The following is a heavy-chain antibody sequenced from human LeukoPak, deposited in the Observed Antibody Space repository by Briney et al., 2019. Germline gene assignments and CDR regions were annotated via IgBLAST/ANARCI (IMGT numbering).Heavy chain of an antibody. J-gene: IGHJ5*02. Sequence: SETLSLTCTVSGYSISSGYYWGWIRQPPGKGLEWIGSIYHSGSTYYNPSLKSRVTISVDTSKNQFSLKLSSVTAADTAVYYCARDHVVVPAALESDHWGQGTLVTVSS. CDR3: ARDHVVVPAALESDH. V-gene: IGHV4-38-2*02. CDR1: GYSISSGYY. D-gene: IGHD2-2*01. CDR2: IYHSGST.